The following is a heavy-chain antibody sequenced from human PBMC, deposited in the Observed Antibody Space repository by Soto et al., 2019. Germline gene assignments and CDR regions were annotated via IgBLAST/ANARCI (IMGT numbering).Heavy chain of an antibody. CDR2: IYHSGTT. D-gene: IGHD6-19*01. V-gene: IGHV4-38-2*02. CDR1: GYIISGGAY. J-gene: IGHJ1*01. CDR3: ARDDWLVQYFQH. Sequence: SETLALNCTGSGYIISGGAYWGWFRQPPGKGLEWIGTIYHSGTTYHNPSLKSRVTISVDTSKNQFSLKLSFVTAADTAVYYCARDDWLVQYFQHWGQGTLVTVS.